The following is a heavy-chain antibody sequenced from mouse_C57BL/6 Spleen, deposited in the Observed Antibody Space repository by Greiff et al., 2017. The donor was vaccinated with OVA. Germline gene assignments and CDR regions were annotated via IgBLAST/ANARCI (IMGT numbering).Heavy chain of an antibody. CDR2: IYPGGGYT. V-gene: IGHV1-63*01. CDR1: GYTFTNYW. J-gene: IGHJ2*01. D-gene: IGHD4-1*01. CDR3: ARWGRGWVTGTFSDY. Sequence: QVQLQQSGAELVRPGTSVKMSCKASGYTFTNYWIGWAKQRPGHGLEWIGDIYPGGGYTNYNGKFKGKATLTADKSSSTAYMQLSSLTSEDSAVYFCARWGRGWVTGTFSDYWGQGTTLTVSS.